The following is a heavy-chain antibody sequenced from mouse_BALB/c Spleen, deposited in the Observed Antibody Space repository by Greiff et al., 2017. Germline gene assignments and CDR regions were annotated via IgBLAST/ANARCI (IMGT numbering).Heavy chain of an antibody. J-gene: IGHJ3*01. V-gene: IGHV14-3*02. CDR3: ALDSSGSEGFAY. CDR1: GFNIKDTY. CDR2: IDPANGNT. D-gene: IGHD3-2*01. Sequence: VQLQQSGAELVKPGASVKLSCTATGFNIKDTYMHWVKQRPEQGLEWIGRIDPANGNTKYDPKFQGKATITADTSSNTAYLQLSSLTSEDTAVYYCALDSSGSEGFAYWGQGTLVTVSA.